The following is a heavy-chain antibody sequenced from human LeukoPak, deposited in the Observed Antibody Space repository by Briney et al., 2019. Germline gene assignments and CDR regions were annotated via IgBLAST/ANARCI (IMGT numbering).Heavy chain of an antibody. V-gene: IGHV4-39*01. CDR2: IYYTVSA. CDR1: GGSISSSSYC. J-gene: IGHJ4*02. Sequence: SETLSLTCTVSGGSISSSSYCLRWIHQPARERLGCMGTIYYTVSAYSNPSLRSRLTISVDTSKNQVSLKLSSVTTADTAVYYCARGGSGWAIYVAVDNWGQGTLVTVSS. D-gene: IGHD6-19*01. CDR3: ARGGSGWAIYVAVDN.